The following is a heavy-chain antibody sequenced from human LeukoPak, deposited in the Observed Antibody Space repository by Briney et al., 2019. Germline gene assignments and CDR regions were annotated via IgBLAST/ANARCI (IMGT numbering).Heavy chain of an antibody. CDR1: GFTFSSYS. CDR2: ISSSSSYI. D-gene: IGHD1-1*01. J-gene: IGHJ4*02. CDR3: ARVGTTGTTGYFDY. Sequence: GGSLRLSCAASGFTFSSYSMNWVRQAPGKGLEWVSSISSSSSYIYYADSVKGRFTISRDNAKSSLYLQMNSLRAEDTAVYYCARVGTTGTTGYFDYWGQGTLVTVSS. V-gene: IGHV3-21*01.